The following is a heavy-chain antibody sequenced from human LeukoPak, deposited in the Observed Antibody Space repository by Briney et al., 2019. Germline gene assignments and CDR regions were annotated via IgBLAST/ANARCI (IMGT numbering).Heavy chain of an antibody. CDR1: GGSISSSDYY. D-gene: IGHD2-8*01. CDR2: IYYTGSS. CDR3: ARENYCTNGVCWAFDP. Sequence: SETLSLTCTVSGGSISSSDYYWGWIRQPPGRGLEWIGNIYYTGSSSYNSSLKSRVTISVDTSKNQFSLQLSSVTAADTAVYYCARENYCTNGVCWAFDPWGQGTLVTVSS. J-gene: IGHJ5*02. V-gene: IGHV4-39*07.